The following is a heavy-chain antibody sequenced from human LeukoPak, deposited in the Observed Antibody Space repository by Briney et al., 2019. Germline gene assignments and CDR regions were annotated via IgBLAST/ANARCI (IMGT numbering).Heavy chain of an antibody. Sequence: GGSLRLSCAASGFTFSSYAMHWVRQAPGKGLEWVSAISGSGGSTYYADSVKGRFTISRDNSKNTLYLQMNCLRAEDTAVYYCANGIPMTTVTTKGYYFDYWGQGTLVTVSS. CDR2: ISGSGGST. CDR3: ANGIPMTTVTTKGYYFDY. V-gene: IGHV3-23*01. CDR1: GFTFSSYA. D-gene: IGHD4-17*01. J-gene: IGHJ4*02.